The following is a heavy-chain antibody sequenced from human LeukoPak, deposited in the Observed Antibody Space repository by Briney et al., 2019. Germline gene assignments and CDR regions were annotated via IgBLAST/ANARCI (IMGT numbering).Heavy chain of an antibody. CDR1: GASFSGYS. J-gene: IGHJ5*02. CDR3: ARERVVSDYNWFDP. D-gene: IGHD6-25*01. CDR2: VNRVGYT. V-gene: IGHV4-34*01. Sequence: SETLSLTRAVHGASFSGYSWSWIRQSPGKGLEWIDEVNRVGYTIYNPSLKSRVSISIDTSTTQFSLRLTSVTVADTAVYFCARERVVSDYNWFDPWGQGTLVTVSS.